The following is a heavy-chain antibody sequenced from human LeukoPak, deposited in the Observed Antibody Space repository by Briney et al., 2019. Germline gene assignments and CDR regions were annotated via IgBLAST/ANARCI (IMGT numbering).Heavy chain of an antibody. CDR1: GFTFGDYA. CDR2: IRSKAYGGTT. J-gene: IGHJ4*02. D-gene: IGHD1-26*01. CDR3: TTRGGSFSVFAY. Sequence: GRSLRLSCTASGFTFGDYAMSWFRQAPGKGLGWVGFIRSKAYGGTTEYAASVKGRFTISRDDSKSIAYLQMNSLKTEDTAVYYCTTRGGSFSVFAYWGQGTLVTVSS. V-gene: IGHV3-49*03.